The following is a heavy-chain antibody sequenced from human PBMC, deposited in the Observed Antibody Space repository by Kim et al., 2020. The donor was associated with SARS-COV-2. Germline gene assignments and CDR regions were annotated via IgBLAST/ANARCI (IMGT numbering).Heavy chain of an antibody. CDR3: ARIYSSSFYMDV. D-gene: IGHD2-21*01. Sequence: YYSPSLKSRLTMSADSSMKQFSLRLNSVTAADTAVYYCARIYSSSFYMDVWGNGTSVTVSS. J-gene: IGHJ6*03. V-gene: IGHV4-39*01.